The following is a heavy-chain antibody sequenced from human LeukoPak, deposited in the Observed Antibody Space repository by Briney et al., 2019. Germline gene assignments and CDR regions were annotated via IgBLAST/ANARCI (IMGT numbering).Heavy chain of an antibody. Sequence: SVKVSCKASGGTFSSYAISWVRQAPGQGLEWMGRIIPIFGTANYAQKFQGRVTITTDESTSTAYMELSSLRSEDTAVYYCAREPYDFWSAMMGYSDYWGQGTLVTVSS. CDR3: AREPYDFWSAMMGYSDY. D-gene: IGHD3-3*01. CDR2: IIPIFGTA. J-gene: IGHJ4*02. CDR1: GGTFSSYA. V-gene: IGHV1-69*05.